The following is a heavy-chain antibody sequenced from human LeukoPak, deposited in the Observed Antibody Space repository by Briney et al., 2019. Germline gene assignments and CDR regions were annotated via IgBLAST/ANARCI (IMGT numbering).Heavy chain of an antibody. CDR2: MYHCGST. CDR1: GYSISSGYY. D-gene: IGHD3-3*01. Sequence: SETLSLTCTVSGYSISSGYYWGWIRQPPGKGLECIGTMYHCGSTFYNPFLKSRVTISVDTSKNQFSLKLTSMTAADTAVYYCARAMNRSGDYLGFDPWGLGIVVTVSS. V-gene: IGHV4-38-2*02. CDR3: ARAMNRSGDYLGFDP. J-gene: IGHJ5*02.